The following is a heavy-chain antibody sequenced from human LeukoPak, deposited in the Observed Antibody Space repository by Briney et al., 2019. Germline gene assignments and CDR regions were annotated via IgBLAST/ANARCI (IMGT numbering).Heavy chain of an antibody. V-gene: IGHV4-34*01. D-gene: IGHD5-18*01. CDR3: ARVGGRGYSYGHDAFDI. CDR1: GGSFSGYY. J-gene: IGHJ3*02. CDR2: INHSGST. Sequence: SETLSLTCAVYGGSFSGYYWSWIRQPPGKGLEWIGEINHSGSTNYNPSLKSRVTISVDTSKNQFSLNLSSVTAADTAVYYCARVGGRGYSYGHDAFDIWGQGTMVTVSS.